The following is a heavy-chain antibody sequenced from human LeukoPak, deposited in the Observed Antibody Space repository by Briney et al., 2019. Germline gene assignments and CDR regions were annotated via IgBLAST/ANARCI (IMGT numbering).Heavy chain of an antibody. Sequence: SQTLSLTCTVSGGSISSGDYYWSWIRQPPGKGLERIGYIYYSGSTYYNPSLKSRVTISVDMSKNQFSLKLSSVTAADTAVYYCARVMYYYDSSGYSGGDFDYWGQGPLVTVSS. CDR2: IYYSGST. J-gene: IGHJ4*02. V-gene: IGHV4-30-4*01. D-gene: IGHD3-22*01. CDR1: GGSISSGDYY. CDR3: ARVMYYYDSSGYSGGDFDY.